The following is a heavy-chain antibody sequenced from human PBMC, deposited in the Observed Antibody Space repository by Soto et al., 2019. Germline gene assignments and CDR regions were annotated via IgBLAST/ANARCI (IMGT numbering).Heavy chain of an antibody. V-gene: IGHV3-21*01. Sequence: GGSLRLSCAASGFNFSSYSMNWVRQAPGKGLEWVASISSSSSYIYYADSVKGRFTISRDNAKNSLYLQMNSLRAEDTAVYYCSGVGAPYAFDIWGQGTMVTVSS. CDR1: GFNFSSYS. CDR3: SGVGAPYAFDI. D-gene: IGHD1-26*01. CDR2: ISSSSSYI. J-gene: IGHJ3*02.